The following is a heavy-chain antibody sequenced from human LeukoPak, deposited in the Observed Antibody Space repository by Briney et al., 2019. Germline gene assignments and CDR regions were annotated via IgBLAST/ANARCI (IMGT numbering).Heavy chain of an antibody. CDR3: AAGGFYDLLPY. Sequence: VASVKVSCKVSGYNLTELSMHWVRQAPGKGLEWMGGFDPGGGAIVYAQRFQGRVTMTEDTSTDTAYMELSSLKSEDTAVYYCAAGGFYDLLPYWGQGTLVTVSS. V-gene: IGHV1-24*01. CDR1: GYNLTELS. CDR2: FDPGGGAI. J-gene: IGHJ4*02. D-gene: IGHD3-9*01.